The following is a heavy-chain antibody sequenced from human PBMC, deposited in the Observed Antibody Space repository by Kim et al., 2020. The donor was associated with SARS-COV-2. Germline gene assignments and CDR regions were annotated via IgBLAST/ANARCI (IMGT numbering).Heavy chain of an antibody. CDR3: TKTGQLDS. CDR1: GFTFSSYA. V-gene: IGHV3-23*01. Sequence: GGSLRLSCAASGFTFSSYAMSWVRQAPGKGLEWVSTISSSGNTYYGDSVKGRFTISRDNSKNTLYLQMNSLTAEDPALYYCTKTGQLDSWGQGTLVTVSS. CDR2: ISSSGNT. J-gene: IGHJ4*02. D-gene: IGHD2-2*01.